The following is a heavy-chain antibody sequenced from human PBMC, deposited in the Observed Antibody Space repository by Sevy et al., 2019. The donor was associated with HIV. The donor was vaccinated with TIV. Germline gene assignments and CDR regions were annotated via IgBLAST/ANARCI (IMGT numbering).Heavy chain of an antibody. CDR2: ITFSSNYI. V-gene: IGHV3-21*01. CDR1: GFTFSTYN. J-gene: IGHJ3*02. D-gene: IGHD6-13*01. CDR3: ASSWEQQLHDAFDI. Sequence: GGSLRLSCAASGFTFSTYNMNWVRQAPGKGLEWVSSITFSSNYIYYADSVKGRFTISRDNAKNSLYLQMNSLRAEDTAVYYCASSWEQQLHDAFDIWGQGTMVTVSS.